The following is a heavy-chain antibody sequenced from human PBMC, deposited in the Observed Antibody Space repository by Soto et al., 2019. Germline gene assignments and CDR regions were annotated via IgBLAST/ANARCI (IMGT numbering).Heavy chain of an antibody. Sequence: QVQLQESGPGLVKPSETLSLTCTVSNDSIITYYWTWIRQPPGKGLEWIGFIYYSGSTNYNPSLPSRVTISVDTSKNQFSLKMNSVTAADTAVYYCARPGRDWGALHYWGQGTLVTVSS. CDR3: ARPGRDWGALHY. CDR1: NDSIITYY. D-gene: IGHD7-27*01. J-gene: IGHJ4*02. CDR2: IYYSGST. V-gene: IGHV4-59*08.